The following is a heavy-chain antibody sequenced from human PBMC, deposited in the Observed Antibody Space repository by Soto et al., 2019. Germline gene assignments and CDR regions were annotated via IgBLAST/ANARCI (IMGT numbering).Heavy chain of an antibody. D-gene: IGHD2-2*01. CDR1: GFRFSDFA. J-gene: IGHJ3*02. Sequence: GGSLRLSCAASGFRFSDFAMTWVRQAPGRGLEWVSAITGDASSTYYADSVKGRFTISKDNAKNTLSLQMNSLSADDTAVYYCTRGYCGSSNCAYAFDIWGQGTMVTVSS. CDR3: TRGYCGSSNCAYAFDI. V-gene: IGHV3-23*01. CDR2: ITGDASST.